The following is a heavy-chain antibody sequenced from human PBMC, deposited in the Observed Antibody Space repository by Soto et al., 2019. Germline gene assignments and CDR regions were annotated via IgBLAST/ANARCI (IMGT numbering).Heavy chain of an antibody. CDR3: AKEDTESSGWDGIDV. V-gene: IGHV3-23*01. CDR1: GFTFSSYA. D-gene: IGHD6-19*01. Sequence: EVQLLESGGGLVQPGGSLRLSCAASGFTFSSYAMSWVRQAPGKGLEWVSGISGSGGSTYYAHSVKGRFTISRDNSKNTLYARMHRLRAEGTAVYYCAKEDTESSGWDGIDVWGQGTTVTVSS. J-gene: IGHJ6*02. CDR2: ISGSGGST.